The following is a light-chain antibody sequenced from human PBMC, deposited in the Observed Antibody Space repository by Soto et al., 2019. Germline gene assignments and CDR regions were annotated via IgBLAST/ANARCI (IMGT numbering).Light chain of an antibody. Sequence: AIQMAQSPSSLSASVGDRVTITCRASQGIGNDVGWFQQKPGKAPKLLIYAAATLQTGVPSRFSGSRSGTDCSLTISSLPPEDFATYYCLQDHNYPLTFGGGTKVDIK. CDR1: QGIGND. CDR3: LQDHNYPLT. CDR2: AAA. J-gene: IGKJ4*01. V-gene: IGKV1-6*02.